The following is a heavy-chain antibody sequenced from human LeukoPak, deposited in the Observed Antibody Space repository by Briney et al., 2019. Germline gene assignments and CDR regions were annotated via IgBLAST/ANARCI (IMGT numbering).Heavy chain of an antibody. CDR2: IDPKTGGT. CDR1: GYTFTAYY. V-gene: IGHV1-2*02. Sequence: ASVKVSCKASGYTFTAYYLNWVRQAPGQGLEWMGWIDPKTGGTKIAQKFQGRVTMTRDTSMSTVYMELYSLRSDDTAVYYCARVGAVAGTFDYWGQGTLVTVSS. D-gene: IGHD6-19*01. J-gene: IGHJ4*02. CDR3: ARVGAVAGTFDY.